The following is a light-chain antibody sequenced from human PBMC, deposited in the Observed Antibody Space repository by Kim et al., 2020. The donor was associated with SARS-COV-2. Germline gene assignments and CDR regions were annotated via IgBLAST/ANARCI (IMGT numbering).Light chain of an antibody. J-gene: IGLJ3*02. CDR2: QDS. CDR1: KLGNKY. V-gene: IGLV3-1*01. CDR3: QAWDSSTAVV. Sequence: SYELTQPPSVSVSPGQTASITCSGDKLGNKYTSXYQQRPGQSPVLVMYQDSKRPSGIPERFSGSNSGNTATLSISGTQATDEAEYYCQAWDSSTAVVFGG.